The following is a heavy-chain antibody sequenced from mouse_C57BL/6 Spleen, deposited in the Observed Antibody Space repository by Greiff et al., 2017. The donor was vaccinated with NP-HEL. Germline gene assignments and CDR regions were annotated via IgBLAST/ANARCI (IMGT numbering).Heavy chain of an antibody. Sequence: QVQLKESGPGLVAPSQSLSITCTVSGFSLTSYGVHWVRQPPGKGLEWLVVIWSDGSTTYNSALKSRLSISKDNSKSQVFLKMNSLQTDDTAMYYCARQDYGSSPLAMDYWGQGTSVTVSS. CDR1: GFSLTSYG. V-gene: IGHV2-6-1*01. J-gene: IGHJ4*01. CDR2: IWSDGST. CDR3: ARQDYGSSPLAMDY. D-gene: IGHD1-1*01.